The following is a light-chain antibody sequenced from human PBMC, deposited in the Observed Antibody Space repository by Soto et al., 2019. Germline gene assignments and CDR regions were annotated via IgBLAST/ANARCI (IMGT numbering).Light chain of an antibody. V-gene: IGLV2-14*01. CDR2: EVS. Sequence: QSVLTQPASVSGSPGQSITISCTGNTSDVGGYDYVSWYQHHPGKAPKLMIYEVSNRPSGVSNRVSGSKSGNTASLTISGLQAEDEADYCCTSYTSSSTWVFGGGTKLTVL. J-gene: IGLJ2*01. CDR1: TSDVGGYDY. CDR3: TSYTSSSTWV.